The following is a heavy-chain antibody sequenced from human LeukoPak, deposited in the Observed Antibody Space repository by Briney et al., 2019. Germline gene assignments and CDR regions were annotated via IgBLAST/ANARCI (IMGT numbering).Heavy chain of an antibody. CDR1: GFTFSNAW. CDR2: IKSKTDGGTT. D-gene: IGHD3-22*01. V-gene: IGHV3-15*01. J-gene: IGHJ4*02. Sequence: GGSLRLSCAASGFTFSNAWMSWVRQAPGKGLEWVGRIKSKTDGGTTDYAAPVKGRFTISRDDSKNTLYLQMNSLKTEDTAVYYCTTDHTYYYDSSGPAWGQGTLVTVSS. CDR3: TTDHTYYYDSSGPA.